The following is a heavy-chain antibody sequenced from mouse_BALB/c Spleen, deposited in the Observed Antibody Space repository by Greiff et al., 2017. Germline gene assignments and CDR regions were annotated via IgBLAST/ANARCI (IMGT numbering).Heavy chain of an antibody. CDR3: ASGWSPFAY. Sequence: VQLQQSGAELVKPGASVKLSCTASGFNIKDTYMHWVKQRPEQGLEWIGRIDPANGNTKYDPKFQGKATITADTSSNAAYLQLSSLTSEDTAVYYCASGWSPFAYWGQGTLVTVSA. J-gene: IGHJ3*01. D-gene: IGHD2-3*01. V-gene: IGHV14-3*02. CDR2: IDPANGNT. CDR1: GFNIKDTY.